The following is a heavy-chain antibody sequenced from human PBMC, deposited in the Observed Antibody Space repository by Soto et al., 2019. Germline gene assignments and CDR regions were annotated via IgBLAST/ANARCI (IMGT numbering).Heavy chain of an antibody. CDR3: ARQYDSSGSSPVDY. CDR2: VSPKSGNT. Sequence: ASVKVSCKASGYNFTDYYIHWVRQAPGQGLEWLGWVSPKSGNTNYAQKLQGRVTMTTDTSTSTAYMELRSLRSDDTAVYYCARQYDSSGSSPVDYWGQGTLVTVS. J-gene: IGHJ4*02. D-gene: IGHD3-22*01. V-gene: IGHV1-18*04. CDR1: GYNFTDYY.